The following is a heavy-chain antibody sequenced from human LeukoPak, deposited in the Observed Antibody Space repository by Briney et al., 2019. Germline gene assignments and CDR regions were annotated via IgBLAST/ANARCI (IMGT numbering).Heavy chain of an antibody. Sequence: GASVKVSCKASGGTFSNYVISWVRRAPGQGLEWMGEIIPSLGTTNSAQKFQGRVTITTDESTSTAYMELSSLRSEDTAVYYCARTYYDFWSGYYYYYYMDVWGKGTTVTVSS. CDR2: IIPSLGTT. V-gene: IGHV1-69*05. J-gene: IGHJ6*03. CDR1: GGTFSNYV. D-gene: IGHD3-3*01. CDR3: ARTYYDFWSGYYYYYYMDV.